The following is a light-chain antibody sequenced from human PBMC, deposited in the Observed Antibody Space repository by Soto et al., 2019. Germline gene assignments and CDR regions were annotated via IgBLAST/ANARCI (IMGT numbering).Light chain of an antibody. CDR1: SSNIGAGYD. CDR3: AAWDGSMKEYV. Sequence: QSVLTQPPSVSGAPGQRVTISCTGSSSNIGAGYDVHWYQQRPGTAPKLLIYGNKNRPSGVPDRISGSKSGTSASLAISGLQSEDEADYYCAAWDGSMKEYVFGTGTKVTVL. V-gene: IGLV1-40*01. CDR2: GNK. J-gene: IGLJ1*01.